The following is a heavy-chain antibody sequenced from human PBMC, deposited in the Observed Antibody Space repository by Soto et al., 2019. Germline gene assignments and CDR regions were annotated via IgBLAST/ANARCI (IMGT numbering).Heavy chain of an antibody. V-gene: IGHV3-23*01. CDR2: ISGGST. J-gene: IGHJ6*02. CDR1: GFTFSSYA. CDR3: AKPYCSTTSCYSAGYYYGVDV. Sequence: GGSLRLSCAASGFTFSSYAMSWGRQAPGKGLEWVSTISGGSTYYADSVKGRFTISRDNSKNTLYLQMNTLRAEDTAVYYCAKPYCSTTSCYSAGYYYGVDVWGQGTTVTVSS. D-gene: IGHD2-2*01.